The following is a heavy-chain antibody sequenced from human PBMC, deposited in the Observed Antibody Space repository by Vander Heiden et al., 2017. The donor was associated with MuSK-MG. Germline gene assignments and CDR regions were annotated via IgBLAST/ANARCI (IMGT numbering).Heavy chain of an antibody. V-gene: IGHV5-51*01. CDR1: GYSFGDSW. CDR3: ARRWQVYRFWDY. CDR2: IYPLDADT. Sequence: EVQLVQSGAEVEKLGESLMISCKASGYSFGDSWIGWVRQKPGKGLEWVGFIYPLDADTRYSPSFEGQVTISVDKSINTVYLQWSSLQASDSGIDYCARRWQVYRFWDYWGQGTLGTVSS. D-gene: IGHD3-16*02. J-gene: IGHJ4*02.